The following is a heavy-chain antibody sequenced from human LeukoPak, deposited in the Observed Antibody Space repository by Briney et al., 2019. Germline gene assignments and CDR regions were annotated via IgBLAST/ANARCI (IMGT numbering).Heavy chain of an antibody. CDR3: ARLVSLWFGESPNWFDP. V-gene: IGHV4-39*01. CDR1: GGSTSSRDHY. Sequence: SETLSLTCTVSGGSTSSRDHYWGWIRQPPAKGLEWIGNVFYSGSSYYNSSLQSRVTISVDTSKNQFSLKLRSVTAADTAVYYCARLVSLWFGESPNWFDPWGRGTLVTVSS. CDR2: VFYSGSS. D-gene: IGHD3-10*01. J-gene: IGHJ5*02.